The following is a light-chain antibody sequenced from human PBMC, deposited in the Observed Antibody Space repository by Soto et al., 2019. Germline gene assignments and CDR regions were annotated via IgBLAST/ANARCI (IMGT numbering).Light chain of an antibody. V-gene: IGKV1-39*01. CDR2: AAS. CDR1: QSISSY. CDR3: QQSYS. Sequence: DIQMTQSPSSLSASVGDRVTITCRASQSISSYLNWYQQKPGKAPKLLIYAASSLPSGVPSRFSGSGSRTDFTLTISSLQPEDFATYHCQQSYSFGPETKVDIK. J-gene: IGKJ3*01.